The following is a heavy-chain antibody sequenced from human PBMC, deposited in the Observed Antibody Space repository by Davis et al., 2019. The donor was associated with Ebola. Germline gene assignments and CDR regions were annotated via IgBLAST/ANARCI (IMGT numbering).Heavy chain of an antibody. D-gene: IGHD5-12*01. V-gene: IGHV6-1*01. Sequence: PSETLSLTCDISGDSVFSNSAAWNWIRQSPSRGLEWLGRTYYESKRYIDYAPFVRSRITINPDTAKNQLSLQVDSVTPEDTAVYYCARGWLRTGMDVWGKGTTVTVSS. CDR2: TYYESKRYI. J-gene: IGHJ6*04. CDR3: ARGWLRTGMDV. CDR1: GDSVFSNSAA.